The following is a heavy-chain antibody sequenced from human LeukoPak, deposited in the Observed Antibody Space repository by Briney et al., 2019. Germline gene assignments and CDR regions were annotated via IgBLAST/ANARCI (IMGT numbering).Heavy chain of an antibody. CDR1: GYSISSAYY. D-gene: IGHD6-13*01. CDR3: ARQFEQQLSRFDY. V-gene: IGHV4-38-2*02. J-gene: IGHJ4*02. Sequence: SETLSLTCTVSGYSISSAYYWGWIRQPPGKGLEWIGSIYHSGSTYYNPSLKSRVTMSVDTSKNQFSLKLSSLTAADTAVYYCARQFEQQLSRFDYWGQGTLVTVSS. CDR2: IYHSGST.